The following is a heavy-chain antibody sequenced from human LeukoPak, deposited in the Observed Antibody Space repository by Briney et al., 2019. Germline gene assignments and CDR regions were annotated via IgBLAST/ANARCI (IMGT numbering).Heavy chain of an antibody. CDR2: IHPEGNEK. V-gene: IGHV3-7*04. CDR3: ARGDDFSGDH. CDR1: GFTFSNFW. D-gene: IGHD1-1*01. J-gene: IGHJ4*02. Sequence: HPGGSLRLSCAISGFTFSNFWMGWVRQAPGRGLEWVANIHPEGNEKYHLESVKGRLTISRDNINNLLFLQMNALRVEDTAIYYCARGDDFSGDHWGQGTLVTVSS.